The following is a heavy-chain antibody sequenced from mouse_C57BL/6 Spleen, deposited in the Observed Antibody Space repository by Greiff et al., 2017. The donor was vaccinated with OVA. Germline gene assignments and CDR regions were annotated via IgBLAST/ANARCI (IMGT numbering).Heavy chain of an antibody. J-gene: IGHJ2*01. D-gene: IGHD5-1*01. Sequence: EVQLQESGGGLVKPGGSLKLSCAASGFTFSSYAMSWVRQTPEQRLEWVATISDGGSYTYYPDNVKGRFTISRDNAKNNLYLQMSHLKSEDTAMYYCAREGSNYFDYWGKGTTLTVSS. CDR3: AREGSNYFDY. CDR2: ISDGGSYT. CDR1: GFTFSSYA. V-gene: IGHV5-4*01.